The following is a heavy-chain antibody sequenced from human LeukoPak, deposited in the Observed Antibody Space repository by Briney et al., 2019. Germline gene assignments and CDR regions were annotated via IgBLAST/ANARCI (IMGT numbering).Heavy chain of an antibody. Sequence: GGSLRLSCAVSGFSFSSNCMSWVRQAPGKGLEWVAKIKEDGNEIYYVDSVKGRFTISRDNTKNSLFLQMNSLRAEDTAVYYCARVVGGPDIGRDAFAVWARGTTVTVSS. CDR2: IKEDGNEI. CDR3: ARVVGGPDIGRDAFAV. D-gene: IGHD6-19*01. V-gene: IGHV3-7*01. CDR1: GFSFSSNC. J-gene: IGHJ3*01.